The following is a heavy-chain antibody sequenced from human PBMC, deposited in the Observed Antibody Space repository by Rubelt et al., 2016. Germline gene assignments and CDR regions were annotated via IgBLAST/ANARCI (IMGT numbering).Heavy chain of an antibody. CDR1: GYTFTSYG. J-gene: IGHJ4*02. CDR3: ARDVGGNSVLYYFDY. D-gene: IGHD4-23*01. Sequence: QVQLVQSGAEVKKPGASVKVSCKASGYTFTSYGISWVRQAPGQGLEWMGWISAYNGNTNYAQKLQGRGTMTTDTSTSTAYMELSSLRSDDTAVYYCARDVGGNSVLYYFDYWGQGTLVTVSS. V-gene: IGHV1-18*01. CDR2: ISAYNGNT.